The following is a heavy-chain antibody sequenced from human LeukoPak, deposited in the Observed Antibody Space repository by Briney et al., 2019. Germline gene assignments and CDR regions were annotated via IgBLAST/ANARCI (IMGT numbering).Heavy chain of an antibody. CDR2: IIPIFGTA. Sequence: SVNVSCTASGGTFSIYAISWVRQAPGQGLEWMGGIIPIFGTANYAQKFQGRVTITADESTSTAYMELSSLRSEDTAVYYCARKGYCSSTSCHYYYYGMDVWGQGTTVTVSS. J-gene: IGHJ6*02. CDR1: GGTFSIYA. V-gene: IGHV1-69*01. CDR3: ARKGYCSSTSCHYYYYGMDV. D-gene: IGHD2-2*01.